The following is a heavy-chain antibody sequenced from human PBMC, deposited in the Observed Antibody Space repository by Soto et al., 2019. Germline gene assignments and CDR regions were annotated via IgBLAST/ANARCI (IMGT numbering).Heavy chain of an antibody. D-gene: IGHD6-13*01. Sequence: QVQLVESGGGVVQPGRSLRLSCAASGFTFSSYGMHWVRQAPGKGLEWVVAISYDGSVKYYADSVKGRFTISRDNSKNTLSLQMSSLRAEDTAVYYCAKGAGLYNSRTEYWGQGTLVTVSS. V-gene: IGHV3-30*18. CDR2: ISYDGSVK. CDR3: AKGAGLYNSRTEY. CDR1: GFTFSSYG. J-gene: IGHJ4*02.